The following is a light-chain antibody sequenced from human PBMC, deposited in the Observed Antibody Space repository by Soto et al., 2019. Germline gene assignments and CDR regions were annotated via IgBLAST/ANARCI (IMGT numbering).Light chain of an antibody. CDR1: QSISSW. CDR3: QHYNSYAEA. V-gene: IGKV1-5*03. Sequence: IKMTQSPSTLSASVGDRVTITCRASQSISSWLAWYQQKPGKAPKLLIYKASTLKSGVPSRFSGSGSGTEFTLTISSLQPDDFATYYCQHYNSYAEACGQGTKG. CDR2: KAS. J-gene: IGKJ1*01.